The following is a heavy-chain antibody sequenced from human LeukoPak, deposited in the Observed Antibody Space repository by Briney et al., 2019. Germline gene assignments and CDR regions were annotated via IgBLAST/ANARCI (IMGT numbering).Heavy chain of an antibody. Sequence: ASVKVSCNSSGYTFTVSYMHWVRLAPGQGLEWMGWINPNSGGTNYAQKFQGRVTMTRDTSISTAYMELRRLRSDVTAVYYCARVKRVIIFGAVIAILDYWGQGTLVTVSS. CDR1: GYTFTVSY. D-gene: IGHD3-16*02. CDR3: ARVKRVIIFGAVIAILDY. CDR2: INPNSGGT. J-gene: IGHJ4*02. V-gene: IGHV1-2*02.